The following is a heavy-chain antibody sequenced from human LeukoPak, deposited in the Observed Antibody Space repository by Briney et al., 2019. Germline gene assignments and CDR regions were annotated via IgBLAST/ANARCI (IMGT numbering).Heavy chain of an antibody. D-gene: IGHD6-19*01. CDR3: ARPGYSSGWSYWFDP. V-gene: IGHV4-59*08. CDR2: IYYSGST. CDR1: GGSISSYY. Sequence: PSETLSLTCTVSGGSISSYYWSWIRQPPGKGLEWIGYIYYSGSTYYNPSLKSRVTISVDTSKNQFSLKLSSVTAADTAVYYCARPGYSSGWSYWFDPWGQGTLVTVSS. J-gene: IGHJ5*02.